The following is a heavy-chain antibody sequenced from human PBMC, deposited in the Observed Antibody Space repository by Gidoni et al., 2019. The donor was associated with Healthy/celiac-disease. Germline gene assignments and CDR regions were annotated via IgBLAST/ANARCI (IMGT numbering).Heavy chain of an antibody. CDR3: AKDSRIAAAGSSRNWFDP. V-gene: IGHV3-23*01. CDR1: GFTFSSYA. J-gene: IGHJ5*02. CDR2: ISGSGGST. D-gene: IGHD6-13*01. Sequence: EVQLLESGGGLVQPGGSLRLSCAASGFTFSSYAMSWVRQAPGKGLEWVSAISGSGGSTYYADSVKGRFTISRDNSKNTLYLQMNSLRAEDTAVYYCAKDSRIAAAGSSRNWFDPWGQGTLVTVSS.